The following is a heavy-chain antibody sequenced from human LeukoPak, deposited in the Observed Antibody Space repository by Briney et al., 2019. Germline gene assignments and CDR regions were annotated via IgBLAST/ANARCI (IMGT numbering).Heavy chain of an antibody. Sequence: ASVKVSCKVSGYTLTELSMHWVRQAPGKGLEWMGGFDPEDGETIYAQKFQGRVTMTEDTSTDTAYMGLSSLRSEDTAVYYCATAPTTQWELSYYFDYWGQGTLVTVSS. V-gene: IGHV1-24*01. CDR1: GYTLTELS. CDR2: FDPEDGET. J-gene: IGHJ4*02. D-gene: IGHD1-26*01. CDR3: ATAPTTQWELSYYFDY.